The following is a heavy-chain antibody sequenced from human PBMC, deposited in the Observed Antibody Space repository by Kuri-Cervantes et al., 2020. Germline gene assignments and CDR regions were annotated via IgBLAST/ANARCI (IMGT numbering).Heavy chain of an antibody. Sequence: SETLSLTCTVSGGSISSSSYYWGWIRQPPGKGLEWIGSIYHSGSTYYNPSLKSRVTISVDTSKNRFSLKLSSVTAADTAVYYCARRSGWLSGRLDPWGQGTLVTVSS. CDR3: ARRSGWLSGRLDP. V-gene: IGHV4-39*01. D-gene: IGHD6-19*01. CDR1: GGSISSSSYY. CDR2: IYHSGST. J-gene: IGHJ5*02.